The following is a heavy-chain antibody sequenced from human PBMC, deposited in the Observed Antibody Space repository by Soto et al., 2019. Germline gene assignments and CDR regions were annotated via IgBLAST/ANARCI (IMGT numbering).Heavy chain of an antibody. CDR2: IYYSGST. Sequence: SETLSLTCTVSGGSISSYYWSWIRQPPGKGLEWIGYIYYSGSTNYNPSLKSRVTISVDTSKNQFSLKLSSVTAADTAVYYCARDRYDSSGYEAPFDYWGQGTLVTVSS. V-gene: IGHV4-59*01. D-gene: IGHD3-22*01. CDR3: ARDRYDSSGYEAPFDY. CDR1: GGSISSYY. J-gene: IGHJ4*02.